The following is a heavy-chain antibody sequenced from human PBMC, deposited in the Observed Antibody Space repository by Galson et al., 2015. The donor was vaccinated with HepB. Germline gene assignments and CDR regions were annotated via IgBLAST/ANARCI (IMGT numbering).Heavy chain of an antibody. CDR1: GFTFSSYA. V-gene: IGHV3-30-3*01. CDR2: ISYDGSNK. CDR3: ARPYLTDSLYYMDV. Sequence: SLRLSCAASGFTFSSYAMHWVRQAPGKGLEWVAVISYDGSNKYYADSVKGRFTISRDNSKNTLYLQMNSLRAEDTAVYYCARPYLTDSLYYMDVWGKGTTVTVSS. J-gene: IGHJ6*03. D-gene: IGHD1-14*01.